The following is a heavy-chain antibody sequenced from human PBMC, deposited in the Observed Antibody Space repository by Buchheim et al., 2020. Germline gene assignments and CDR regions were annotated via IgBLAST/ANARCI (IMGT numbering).Heavy chain of an antibody. CDR1: GFTFSTDD. V-gene: IGHV3-48*04. J-gene: IGHJ5*02. CDR2: ITPGSKVK. CDR3: ARSLTS. Sequence: EVQLVESGGGLVQPGGSLRLSCTASGFTFSTDDIHWVRQAPGKGLEWVSYITPGSKVKCYADFVRGRFTVSTDDSMNSLYLLMNSLRVEDTAVYFCARSLTSWGQGTL. D-gene: IGHD3-16*01.